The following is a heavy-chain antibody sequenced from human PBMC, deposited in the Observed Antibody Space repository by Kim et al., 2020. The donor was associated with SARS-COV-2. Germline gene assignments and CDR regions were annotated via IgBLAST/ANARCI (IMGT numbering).Heavy chain of an antibody. Sequence: SETLSLTCTVSGGSISSSSYYWGWIRQPPGKGLEWIGSIYYSGSTYYNPSLKSRVTISVDTSKNQFSLKLSSVTAADTAVYYCARQSSWLYNWFDPWGQGTLVTVSS. J-gene: IGHJ5*02. V-gene: IGHV4-39*01. CDR3: ARQSSWLYNWFDP. D-gene: IGHD6-13*01. CDR2: IYYSGST. CDR1: GGSISSSSYY.